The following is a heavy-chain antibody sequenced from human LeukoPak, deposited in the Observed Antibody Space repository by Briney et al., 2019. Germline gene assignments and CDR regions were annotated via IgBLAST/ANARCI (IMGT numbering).Heavy chain of an antibody. CDR1: GFTFSSYS. J-gene: IGHJ6*02. V-gene: IGHV3-21*01. CDR2: ISSSSSYI. Sequence: NPGGSLRLSCAASGFTFSSYSMNWVRQAPGKGLEWVSSISSSSSYIYYADSVKGRFTISRDNAKNSLYLQMNSLRAEDTAVYYCARDLLRYFYGMDVWGQGTTVTVSS. D-gene: IGHD3-9*01. CDR3: ARDLLRYFYGMDV.